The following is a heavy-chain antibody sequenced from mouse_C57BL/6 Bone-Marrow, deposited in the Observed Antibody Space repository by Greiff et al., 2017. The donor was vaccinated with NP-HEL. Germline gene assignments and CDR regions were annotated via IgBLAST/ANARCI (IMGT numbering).Heavy chain of an antibody. V-gene: IGHV1-47*01. CDR3: SRRSNFDYAMDY. CDR1: GYTFTTYP. J-gene: IGHJ4*01. D-gene: IGHD1-1*01. Sequence: QVQLQQSGAELVKPGASVKMSCKASGYTFTTYPIEWMKQSHGKCLEWIGNFHPYNDDTKYNEKFKGKATLTVEKSSSTFYLDLIRLTSDDSAVFYCSRRSNFDYAMDYWCQGTSATVSS. CDR2: FHPYNDDT.